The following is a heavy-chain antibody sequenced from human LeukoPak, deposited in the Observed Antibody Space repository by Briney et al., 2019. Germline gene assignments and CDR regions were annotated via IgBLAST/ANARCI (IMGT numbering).Heavy chain of an antibody. D-gene: IGHD3-22*01. V-gene: IGHV1-24*01. J-gene: IGHJ6*02. CDR2: FDPEDGET. CDR1: GYTLTELS. CDR3: ATSTMIVVAGNTNYYYYYGMDA. Sequence: GASVKVSCKVSGYTLTELSMHWVRQAPGQGLEWMGGFDPEDGETIYAQKFQGRVTMTEDTSTDTAYMELSSLRSEDTAVHYCATSTMIVVAGNTNYYYYYGMDAWGQGTTVTVSS.